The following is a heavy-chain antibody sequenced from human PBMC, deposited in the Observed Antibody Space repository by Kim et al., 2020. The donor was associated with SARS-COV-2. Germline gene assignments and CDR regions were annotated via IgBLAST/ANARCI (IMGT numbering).Heavy chain of an antibody. D-gene: IGHD4-17*01. CDR2: ISYDGSNK. CDR3: AKDLAIKATVTKWRWFDP. CDR1: GFTFSSYG. J-gene: IGHJ5*02. Sequence: GGSLRLSCAASGFTFSSYGMHWVRQAPGKGLEWVAVISYDGSNKYYADSVKGRFTISRDNSKNTLYLQMNSLRAEDTAVYYCAKDLAIKATVTKWRWFDPWGQGTLVTVSS. V-gene: IGHV3-30*18.